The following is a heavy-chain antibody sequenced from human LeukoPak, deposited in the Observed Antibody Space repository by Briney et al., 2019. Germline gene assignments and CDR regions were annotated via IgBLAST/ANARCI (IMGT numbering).Heavy chain of an antibody. V-gene: IGHV3-30*18. Sequence: GGSLRLSCAASGFTFSSYGMHWVRQAPGKGLEWVAVISSDGSNKYYADSVKGRFTISRDNSKNTLCLQMNSLRAEDTAVYYCAKDAHGVVVPAAYFDYWGQGTLVTVSS. CDR2: ISSDGSNK. CDR3: AKDAHGVVVPAAYFDY. J-gene: IGHJ4*02. D-gene: IGHD2-2*01. CDR1: GFTFSSYG.